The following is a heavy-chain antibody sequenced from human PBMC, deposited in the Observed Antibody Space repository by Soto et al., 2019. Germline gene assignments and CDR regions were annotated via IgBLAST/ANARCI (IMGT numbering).Heavy chain of an antibody. J-gene: IGHJ5*02. D-gene: IGHD4-4*01. Sequence: QITLKESGPPVGKPKQTLTLTCTFSGFALSSDGVGVGWIRQPPGKAPEWLAVIYWDDDTRYSPSLKSRLTITKDTSKNQVVLTMTNMAPLDTATYYCAHSSLHYKIWFDPWCQGTLVTVSP. V-gene: IGHV2-5*02. CDR2: IYWDDDT. CDR3: AHSSLHYKIWFDP. CDR1: GFALSSDGVG.